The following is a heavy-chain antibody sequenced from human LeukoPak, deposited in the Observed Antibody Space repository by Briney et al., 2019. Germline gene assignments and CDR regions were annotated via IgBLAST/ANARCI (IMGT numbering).Heavy chain of an antibody. D-gene: IGHD3-22*01. Sequence: PGGSLRLSCAASGFTFDDYAMPWVRQAPGKGLEWVSGIDWNSGSIGYADSVKGRFTISRDNAKNSLYLQMNSLRAEDTALYYCAKGGTYYYDNSGYSSIDYWGQGTLVTVSS. V-gene: IGHV3-9*01. J-gene: IGHJ4*02. CDR2: IDWNSGSI. CDR1: GFTFDDYA. CDR3: AKGGTYYYDNSGYSSIDY.